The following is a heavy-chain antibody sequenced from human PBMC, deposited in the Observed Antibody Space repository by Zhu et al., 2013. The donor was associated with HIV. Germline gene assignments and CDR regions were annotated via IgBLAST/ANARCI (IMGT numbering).Heavy chain of an antibody. CDR1: GYTFTSYG. V-gene: IGHV1-18*01. J-gene: IGHJ6*02. CDR3: ARDQWLRFSALYYYYGMDV. D-gene: IGHD5-12*01. Sequence: QVQLVQSGAEVKKPGASVKVSCKASGYTFTSYGISWVRQAPGQGLEWMGWISAYNGNTNYAQKLQGRVTMTTDTSTSTAYMELRSLRSDDTAVYYCARDQWLRFSALYYYYGMDVWGQGTTVTVSS. CDR2: ISAYNGNT.